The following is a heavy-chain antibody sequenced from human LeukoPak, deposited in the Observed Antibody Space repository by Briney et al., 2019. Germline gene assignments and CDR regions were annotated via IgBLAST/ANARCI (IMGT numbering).Heavy chain of an antibody. V-gene: IGHV1-46*01. Sequence: ASVKVSFKASGYPFSSYYMHWVRQAPGQGLEWMGIINPSGGSTSSAQKFQGRVTMTWDTSTSTFYMELSSLTSDDTAVYYCARDHYYDPNGHYFDYWGQGTLVTVSS. D-gene: IGHD3-22*01. CDR1: GYPFSSYY. CDR3: ARDHYYDPNGHYFDY. J-gene: IGHJ4*02. CDR2: INPSGGST.